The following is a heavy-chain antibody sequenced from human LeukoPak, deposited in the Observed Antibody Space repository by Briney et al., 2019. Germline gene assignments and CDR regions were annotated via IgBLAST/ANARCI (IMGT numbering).Heavy chain of an antibody. J-gene: IGHJ3*02. V-gene: IGHV1-18*01. D-gene: IGHD2-21*02. Sequence: ASVKVSCKASDYTFNNYVISWVRQAPGQGLEWLGWISAYSGNTDFARKFQGRVTMTTDTSTTTAYMELRSLRSDDTAVYYCARDSYCGGDCHQAFDIWGQGTMVTVSS. CDR3: ARDSYCGGDCHQAFDI. CDR1: DYTFNNYV. CDR2: ISAYSGNT.